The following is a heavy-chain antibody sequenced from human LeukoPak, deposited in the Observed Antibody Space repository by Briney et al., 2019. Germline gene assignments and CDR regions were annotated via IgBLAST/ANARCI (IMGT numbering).Heavy chain of an antibody. V-gene: IGHV3-23*01. CDR3: AKDTSLRHYDYVWGSSPAFDY. CDR1: GFTFSSYV. Sequence: PGGSLRLSCAASGFTFSSYVMSWIRQAPGKGLEWVSGISCSGGSTYYADSVKGWSTLSRDNSKNTLYLQTNSLRAEDTAVYYCAKDTSLRHYDYVWGSSPAFDYWGQGTLVSVSS. D-gene: IGHD3-16*01. J-gene: IGHJ4*02. CDR2: ISCSGGST.